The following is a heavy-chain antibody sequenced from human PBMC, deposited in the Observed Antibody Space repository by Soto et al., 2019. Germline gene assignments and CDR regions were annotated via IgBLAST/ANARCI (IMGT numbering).Heavy chain of an antibody. CDR1: GDSVSSYRAG. CDR3: ARAREAAADINAFDI. CDR2: TYYRSKWYN. J-gene: IGHJ3*02. V-gene: IGHV6-1*01. D-gene: IGHD6-25*01. Sequence: QSQTLSLTCAISGDSVSSYRAGWNWIRQSPSRGLEWLGKTYYRSKWYNDYAVSVMSRISINPDTSKNQFSLQLDSVTPEDTAIYYCARAREAAADINAFDIWGQGTVVTVSS.